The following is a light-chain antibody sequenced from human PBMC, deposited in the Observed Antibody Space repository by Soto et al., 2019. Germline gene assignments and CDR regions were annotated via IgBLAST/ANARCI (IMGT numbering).Light chain of an antibody. CDR1: QSISSN. V-gene: IGKV3-11*01. J-gene: IGKJ1*01. Sequence: EIVMTQSPATLSVSPGERATLSCRASQSISSNLAWYQQKPGQAPRLLMFRTSSRATGFPARFSGSGSGTDFTLTISSLEPEDFAVYYCQQRSNWPWRTFGQGTKV. CDR3: QQRSNWPWRT. CDR2: RTS.